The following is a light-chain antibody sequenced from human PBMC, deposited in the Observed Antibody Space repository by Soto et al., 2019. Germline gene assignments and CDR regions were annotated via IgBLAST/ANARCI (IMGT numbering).Light chain of an antibody. CDR1: SSDVGGYNF. CDR3: SSYTSSSTYV. J-gene: IGLJ1*01. V-gene: IGLV2-14*01. CDR2: EVT. Sequence: QSVLTQPASVSGSPGQSITISCTGTSSDVGGYNFVSWYQQHPGKAPTLMIFEVTGRPSGVSDRFSGSKSGNAASLTISGLRAEDEADYYCSSYTSSSTYVFGPGTKGTVL.